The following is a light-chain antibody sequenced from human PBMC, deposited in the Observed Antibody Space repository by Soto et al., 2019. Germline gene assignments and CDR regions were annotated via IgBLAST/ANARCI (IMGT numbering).Light chain of an antibody. CDR1: SSNIGSTYD. CDR2: GNT. Sequence: QSVLTQPPSVPGAPGQRVTISCTGSSSNIGSTYDVQWYQQLPGTAPKLLIHGNTDRPSGVPDRFSGSKSGTSASLAITGLQADDEADYYCQSYDDSLSVHYVFGNGTKVTVL. V-gene: IGLV1-40*01. CDR3: QSYDDSLSVHYV. J-gene: IGLJ1*01.